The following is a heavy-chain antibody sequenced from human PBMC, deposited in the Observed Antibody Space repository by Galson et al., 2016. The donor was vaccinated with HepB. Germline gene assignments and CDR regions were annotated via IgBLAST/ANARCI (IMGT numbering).Heavy chain of an antibody. V-gene: IGHV6-1*01. CDR2: TYYRSKWYN. CDR3: ARDLSGMPYS. Sequence: CAISGDSVSSNSAAWNWIRQSPSRGLEWLGRTYYRSKWYNDYEVSVKSRIIINPDTSKNQFSLQLNSVTPEDTAVYFCARDLSGMPYSWGQGTLVTVAS. D-gene: IGHD2-2*01. CDR1: GDSVSSNSAA. J-gene: IGHJ4*02.